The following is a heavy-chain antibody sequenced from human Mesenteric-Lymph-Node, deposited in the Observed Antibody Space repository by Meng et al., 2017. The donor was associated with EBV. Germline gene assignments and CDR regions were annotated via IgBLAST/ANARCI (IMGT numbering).Heavy chain of an antibody. CDR1: VGSFIGYY. V-gene: IGHV4-34*01. D-gene: IGHD2-2*01. Sequence: QVHHRTWGAGLLKLLRAPSSPWAVYVGSFIGYYWTWIRQSPGEGLEWIGEINRSGSSSYNPSLKSRVTLSVDTSKNHFSLRLTSVTAADTAVYYCARGGLTCYGTSCQTFYFEYWSQGTLVTVSS. J-gene: IGHJ4*02. CDR2: INRSGSS. CDR3: ARGGLTCYGTSCQTFYFEY.